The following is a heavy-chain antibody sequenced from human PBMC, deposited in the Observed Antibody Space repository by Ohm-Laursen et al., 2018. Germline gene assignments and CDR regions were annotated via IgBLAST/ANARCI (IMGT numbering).Heavy chain of an antibody. J-gene: IGHJ5*02. CDR3: ARDPSSRFLSGSHFDP. CDR2: ISISAVGK. Sequence: SLRLSCAASGFSFSANAMAWVRQAPGKGVEWVAGISISAVGKHYAESVRGRLTISRDDSKSIMYLNMNSLRPEDTAVYYCARDPSSRFLSGSHFDPWGQGTLVTVSS. D-gene: IGHD1-26*01. V-gene: IGHV3-23*01. CDR1: GFSFSANA.